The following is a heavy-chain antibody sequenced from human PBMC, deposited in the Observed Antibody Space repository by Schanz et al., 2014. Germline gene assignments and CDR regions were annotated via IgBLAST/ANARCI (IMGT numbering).Heavy chain of an antibody. D-gene: IGHD3-3*01. CDR3: VTEKRMESGTWTKAFDI. V-gene: IGHV1-46*01. Sequence: QVQLVQSGAEVKKPGASVKLSCKASNYIFTKYYIHCVRQAPGQGLEWMGLINPYDDTIDYAKKFQGRFTMTRDTSTTTVYMELSSLRSDTAMYYCVTEKRMESGTWTKAFDIWGQGTWVNVSS. J-gene: IGHJ3*02. CDR1: NYIFTKYY. CDR2: INPYDDTI.